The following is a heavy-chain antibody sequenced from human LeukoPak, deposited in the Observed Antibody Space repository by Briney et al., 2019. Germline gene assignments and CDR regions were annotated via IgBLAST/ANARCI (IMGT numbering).Heavy chain of an antibody. J-gene: IGHJ4*02. Sequence: SETLSLTCAVYGGSFSGYYWSWIRQPPGKGLEWIGEINYSGSTNYNPSLKSRVTISVDTSKNQFSLKLSSVTAADTAVYYCARARGRAAAGPFDYWGQGTLVTVSS. CDR2: INYSGST. CDR1: GGSFSGYY. D-gene: IGHD6-13*01. V-gene: IGHV4-34*01. CDR3: ARARGRAAAGPFDY.